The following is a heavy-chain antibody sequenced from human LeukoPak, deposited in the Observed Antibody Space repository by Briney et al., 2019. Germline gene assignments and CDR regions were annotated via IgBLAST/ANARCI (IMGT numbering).Heavy chain of an antibody. CDR1: GFTFSSYG. CDR3: ARALYDILTGPLD. D-gene: IGHD3-9*01. V-gene: IGHV3-33*01. CDR2: IWYDGINK. Sequence: GRSLRLSCAASGFTFSSYGMHWVRQAPGKGLEWVAVIWYDGINKYYADSVKGRFTISRDNSKNTLYLQMNSLRAEDTAVYYCARALYDILTGPLDWGQGTLVTVSS. J-gene: IGHJ4*02.